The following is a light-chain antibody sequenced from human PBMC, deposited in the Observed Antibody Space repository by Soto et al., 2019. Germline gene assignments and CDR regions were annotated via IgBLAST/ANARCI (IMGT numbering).Light chain of an antibody. CDR3: SSYTTSRTYVV. J-gene: IGLJ2*01. CDR1: SSDVGGYNY. V-gene: IGLV2-14*01. CDR2: EVR. Sequence: QSALTQPASVSGSPGQSITISCTGTSSDVGGYNYVSWYQQHPGKAPKLMIYEVRNRPSGVSNRFSGSKSGNTASLTISGLQADDEADYYCSSYTTSRTYVVFGGGTQLTVL.